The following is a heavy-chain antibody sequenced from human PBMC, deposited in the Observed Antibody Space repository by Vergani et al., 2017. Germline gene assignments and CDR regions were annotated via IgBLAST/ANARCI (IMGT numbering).Heavy chain of an antibody. D-gene: IGHD6-6*01. CDR3: ASNPIAARPSHNWFDP. CDR2: IYYSGST. Sequence: QVQLQESGPGLVKPSQTLSLTCTVSGGSISSGGYYWSWIRQHPGKGLEWLGYIYYSGSTYYNPSLKSRVTISVDTSKNQFSLKLSSVTAAYTAWYYCASNPIAARPSHNWFDPWGQGTLVTVSS. J-gene: IGHJ5*02. CDR1: GGSISSGGYY. V-gene: IGHV4-31*03.